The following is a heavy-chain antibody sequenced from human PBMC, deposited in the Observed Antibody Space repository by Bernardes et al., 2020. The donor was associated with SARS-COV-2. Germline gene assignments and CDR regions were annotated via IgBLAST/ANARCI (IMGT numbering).Heavy chain of an antibody. J-gene: IGHJ4*02. CDR1: GFPFTTYA. CDR2: ISASGGST. CDR3: AALAYSSGWGDFDY. Sequence: GVLRHSYAASGFPFTTYAMSWVRQAPGKGLDCVSTISASGGSTYYADSVRGRFTISRDNSKNTLHLQMNSLRAEDTAVYYCAALAYSSGWGDFDYWGQGTLLTVSS. V-gene: IGHV3-23*01. D-gene: IGHD6-19*01.